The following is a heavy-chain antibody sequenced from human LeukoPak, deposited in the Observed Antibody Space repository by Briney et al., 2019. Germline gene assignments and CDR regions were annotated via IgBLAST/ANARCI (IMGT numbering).Heavy chain of an antibody. Sequence: SETLSLTCTVSGGSISSSSYYWSWIRQPPGKGLEWIGYIYYSGSTNYNPSLKSRVTISVDTSKNQFSLKLSSVTAADTAVYYCARYGLPRGYSSSWSPIYYYYYMDVWGKGTTVTVSS. CDR2: IYYSGST. D-gene: IGHD6-13*01. CDR3: ARYGLPRGYSSSWSPIYYYYYMDV. J-gene: IGHJ6*03. V-gene: IGHV4-61*01. CDR1: GGSISSSSYY.